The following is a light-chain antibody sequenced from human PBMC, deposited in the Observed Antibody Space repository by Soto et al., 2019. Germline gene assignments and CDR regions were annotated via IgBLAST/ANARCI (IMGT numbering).Light chain of an antibody. CDR3: QQYGSSPST. J-gene: IGKJ1*01. CDR2: GAS. V-gene: IGKV3-20*01. CDR1: QSVSSNN. Sequence: EIVLTQSPGTLSLSPGERATLSCRASQSVSSNNLAWYQQRPGQAPRVVIYGASTRATGIPERFSGSGSGTDFTLTISRLEPEDFAVYYCQQYGSSPSTFGQGTKVDIK.